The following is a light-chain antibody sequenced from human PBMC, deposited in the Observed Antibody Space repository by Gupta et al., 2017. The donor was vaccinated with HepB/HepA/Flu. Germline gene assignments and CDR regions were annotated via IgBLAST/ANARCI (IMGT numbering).Light chain of an antibody. CDR2: RNN. J-gene: IGLJ2*01. Sequence: QSVLTQPLLASGTPGPRVTISRSGSSSNIGSNYVYWYQQLPGTAPKLLIYRNNQRPSGVPDRFSGSKSSTSASLAISGLRSEDEADYYCAAWDDSLSGPVFGGGTKLTVL. CDR1: SSNIGSNY. V-gene: IGLV1-47*01. CDR3: AAWDDSLSGPV.